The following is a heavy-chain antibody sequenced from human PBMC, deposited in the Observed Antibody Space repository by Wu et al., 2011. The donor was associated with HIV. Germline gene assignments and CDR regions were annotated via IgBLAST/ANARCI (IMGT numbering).Heavy chain of an antibody. CDR3: ARDRLGSSAIGAFDI. J-gene: IGHJ3*02. D-gene: IGHD2-2*01. V-gene: IGHV1-69*14. Sequence: QVQLVQFGAEVKKPGSSVRVSCKASGGAFSSFVINWVRLAPGQGLEWMGVFTPVFGTSTYAQKFQGRVTFTADKSTSTVYMDLSLKGDDTAVYFCARDRLGSSAIGAFDIWGQGTLVTVSA. CDR2: FTPVFGTS. CDR1: GGAFSSFV.